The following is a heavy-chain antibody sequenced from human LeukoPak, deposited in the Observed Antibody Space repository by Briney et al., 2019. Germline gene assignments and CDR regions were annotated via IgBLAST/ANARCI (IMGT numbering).Heavy chain of an antibody. CDR2: IVVGSGDT. J-gene: IGHJ4*02. CDR1: GSTFTTSA. D-gene: IGHD6-13*01. CDR3: ARVTGYMTEDYFDY. V-gene: IGHV1-58*02. Sequence: ASVKVSCKASGSTFTTSAMQWVRQARGQRLEWIGWIVVGSGDTNYAQKFQERVTITRDMSTSTAYMELTSLRSEDTAVYYCARVTGYMTEDYFDYWGQGTLITVSS.